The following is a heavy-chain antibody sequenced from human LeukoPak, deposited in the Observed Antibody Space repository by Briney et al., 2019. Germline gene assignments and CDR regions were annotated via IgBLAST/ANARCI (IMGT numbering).Heavy chain of an antibody. Sequence: ASVKVSCKASGYTFSDYYMHWVRQAPGQGLEWMGWINPNSGGTNYAQKFQGRVTMTRDTSISTAYMELQSLTSDDTAVYYCARADIIVVAGATPVGSGFEYWGQGALITVS. CDR2: INPNSGGT. J-gene: IGHJ4*02. D-gene: IGHD2-15*01. CDR3: ARADIIVVAGATPVGSGFEY. CDR1: GYTFSDYY. V-gene: IGHV1-2*02.